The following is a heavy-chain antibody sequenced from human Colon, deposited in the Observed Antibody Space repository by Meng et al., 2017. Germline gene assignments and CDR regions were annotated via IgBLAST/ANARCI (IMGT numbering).Heavy chain of an antibody. J-gene: IGHJ4*02. CDR2: IIPIFGTP. CDR3: ARWDNSGYYFDY. CDR1: GGTFTYFA. D-gene: IGHD3-22*01. Sequence: QVRLVQSGAGVKKPGSSVKVSCKASGGTFTYFAFSWVRQAPGQGLEWMGGIIPIFGTPHYAQKFHGRVTITADKSTNTAYMELSSLRSEDTAVYYCARWDNSGYYFDYWGQGTLVTVSS. V-gene: IGHV1-69*06.